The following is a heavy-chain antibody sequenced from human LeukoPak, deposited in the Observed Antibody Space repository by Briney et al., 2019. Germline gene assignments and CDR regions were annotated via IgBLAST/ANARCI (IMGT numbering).Heavy chain of an antibody. Sequence: ASVKLSCKASGYTFTSYVINWVRQAPGQGLEWVGWISGYIGKTKYAQKLQGRVTITRDTSASTAYMELSSLRSEDTAVYYCARAAALYSGSYYLFWGQGTLVTVSS. D-gene: IGHD1-26*01. CDR3: ARAAALYSGSYYLF. CDR1: GYTFTSYV. V-gene: IGHV1-18*01. J-gene: IGHJ4*02. CDR2: ISGYIGKT.